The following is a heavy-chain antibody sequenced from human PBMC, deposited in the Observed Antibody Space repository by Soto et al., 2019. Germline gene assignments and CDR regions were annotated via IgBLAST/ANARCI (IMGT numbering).Heavy chain of an antibody. CDR1: GYTFTGYY. CDR3: ARGKGLAAAGAWVGWYYYYGMDV. D-gene: IGHD6-13*01. J-gene: IGHJ6*02. CDR2: INPNSGGT. V-gene: IGHV1-2*04. Sequence: ASVKVSCKASGYTFTGYYMHWVRQAPGQGLEWMGWINPNSGGTNYAQKFQGWVTMTRDTSISTAYMELSRLRSDDTAVYYCARGKGLAAAGAWVGWYYYYGMDVWGQGTTVTVSS.